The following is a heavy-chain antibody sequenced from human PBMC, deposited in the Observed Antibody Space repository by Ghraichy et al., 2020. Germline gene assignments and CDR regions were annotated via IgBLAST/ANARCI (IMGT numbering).Heavy chain of an antibody. CDR3: ARDHWGWELLRDYYYGMDV. CDR1: GYTFTSYG. CDR2: ISAYNGNT. Sequence: ASVKVSCKASGYTFTSYGISWVRQAPGQGLEWMGWISAYNGNTNYAQKLQGRVTMTTDTSTSTAYMELRSLRSDDTAVYYCARDHWGWELLRDYYYGMDVWGQGTTVTVSS. D-gene: IGHD1-26*01. V-gene: IGHV1-18*04. J-gene: IGHJ6*02.